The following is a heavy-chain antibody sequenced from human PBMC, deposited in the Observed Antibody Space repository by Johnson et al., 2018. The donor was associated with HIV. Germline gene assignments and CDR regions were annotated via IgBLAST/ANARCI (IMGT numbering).Heavy chain of an antibody. J-gene: IGHJ3*02. CDR1: GFTFADYG. V-gene: IGHV3-20*04. CDR3: ARGGAYCGGDCNAFDI. CDR2: INWNGGST. Sequence: VQLVESGGGVVRPGGSLRLSCAASGFTFADYGMNWVSQFPGKGLEWVSGINWNGGSTGYAVSVKGRFTISRDNAKKSLYLQMNSLRAEDTAVYYCARGGAYCGGDCNAFDIWGQGTMVTVSS. D-gene: IGHD2-21*02.